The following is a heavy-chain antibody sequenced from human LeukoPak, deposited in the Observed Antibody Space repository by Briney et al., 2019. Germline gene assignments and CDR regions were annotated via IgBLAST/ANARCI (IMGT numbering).Heavy chain of an antibody. J-gene: IGHJ4*02. Sequence: GGSLRLSCAASGFTFSSYSMNWVRQAPGKGLEWVSSISSSSSYIHYADSVKGRFTISRDNAKNSLYLQMNSLRIEDAAVYYCMGGRGWLPENWGQGTLVTVSS. CDR2: ISSSSSYI. CDR1: GFTFSSYS. CDR3: MGGRGWLPEN. D-gene: IGHD3-22*01. V-gene: IGHV3-21*01.